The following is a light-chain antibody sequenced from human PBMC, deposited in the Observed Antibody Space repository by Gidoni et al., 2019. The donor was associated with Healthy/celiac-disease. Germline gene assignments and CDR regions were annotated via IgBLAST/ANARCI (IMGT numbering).Light chain of an antibody. V-gene: IGLV3-1*01. CDR2: QDS. J-gene: IGLJ2*01. CDR1: KLGDKY. CDR3: QAWDSSVV. Sequence: SYELTPPPSVSVSPGQTASITCSGDKLGDKYACWYQQKPGKSPVLVIYQDSKRPSGIPERFSGSNSGNTATLTMSGTQAMDEADYYCQAWDSSVVFGGGTKLTVL.